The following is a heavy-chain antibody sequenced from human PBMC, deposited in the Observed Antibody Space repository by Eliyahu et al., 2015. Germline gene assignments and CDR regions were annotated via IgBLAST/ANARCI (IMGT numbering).Heavy chain of an antibody. V-gene: IGHV3-33*01. D-gene: IGHD3-16*01. CDR2: IWXDGSNK. Sequence: QVQLVESGGGVVQPGRSLRLXXXASGFXFSSXGXPGVRQAPGKGPGGVXIIWXDGSNKYYADSVKGRFTISRDNSKNTLYLQMNSLRAEDTAVYYCARGQGLGYYYGMDVWGQGTTVTVSS. J-gene: IGHJ6*02. CDR3: ARGQGLGYYYGMDV. CDR1: GFXFSSXG.